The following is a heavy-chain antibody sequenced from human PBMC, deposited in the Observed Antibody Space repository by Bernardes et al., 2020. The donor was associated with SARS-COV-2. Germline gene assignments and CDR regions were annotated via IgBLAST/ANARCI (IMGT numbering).Heavy chain of an antibody. CDR3: ARGLGGYCSSTSCYARGAFDI. J-gene: IGHJ3*02. D-gene: IGHD2-2*01. Sequence: LSLTCAVSGGSISSSNWWSWVRQPPGKGLEWIGEIYHSGSTNYNPSLKSRVTISVDKSKNQFSLKLSSVTAADTAVYYCARGLGGYCSSTSCYARGAFDIWGQGTMVTVSS. V-gene: IGHV4-4*02. CDR1: GGSISSSNW. CDR2: IYHSGST.